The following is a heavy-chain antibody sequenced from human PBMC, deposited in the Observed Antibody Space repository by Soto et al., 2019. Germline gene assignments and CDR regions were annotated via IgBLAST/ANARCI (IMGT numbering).Heavy chain of an antibody. CDR2: ISSSNTI. V-gene: IGHV3-48*02. CDR1: GFTFSTYS. CDR3: AREARDY. Sequence: EVQLVESGGGLVQPGGSLRLSCAASGFTFSTYSMNWVRQAPGRGLEWVSYISSSNTIYYADSVKGRFTISRDNAKNSLYLQMNSLRDEDTAVYYRAREARDYWGQGTLVTVSS. J-gene: IGHJ4*02.